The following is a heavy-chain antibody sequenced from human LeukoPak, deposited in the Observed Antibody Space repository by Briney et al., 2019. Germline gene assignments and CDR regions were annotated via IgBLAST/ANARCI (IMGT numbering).Heavy chain of an antibody. V-gene: IGHV4-34*01. CDR3: ARGRQFDY. CDR1: GGSFSGYY. Sequence: SETRSLTCAVYGGSFSGYYWSWIRQPPGKGLEWIGEINHSGSTNYNPSLKSRVTISVDTSKNQFSLKLSSVTAADTAVYYCARGRQFDYWGQGTLVTVSS. CDR2: INHSGST. J-gene: IGHJ4*02.